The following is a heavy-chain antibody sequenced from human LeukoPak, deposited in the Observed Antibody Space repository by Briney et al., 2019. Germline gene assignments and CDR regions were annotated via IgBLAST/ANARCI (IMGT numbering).Heavy chain of an antibody. CDR3: AKGASSTWYPYLDN. V-gene: IGHV3-9*01. CDR1: GFTFDDYA. Sequence: GGSLRLSCAASGFTFDDYAMHWVRQAPGKGLEWVSGISWNSGSIGYADSVKGRFTISRDNAKNSLYLQMNSLRAEDTALYYCAKGASSTWYPYLDNWGQGILVTVSS. D-gene: IGHD2-15*01. J-gene: IGHJ4*02. CDR2: ISWNSGSI.